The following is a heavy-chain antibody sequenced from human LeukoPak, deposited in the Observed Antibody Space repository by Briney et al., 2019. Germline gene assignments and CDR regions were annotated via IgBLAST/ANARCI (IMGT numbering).Heavy chain of an antibody. CDR2: INPNSGGT. CDR1: GYTFTGYC. CDR3: ARVHSVSSGLYRPDAFDI. D-gene: IGHD6-19*01. V-gene: IGHV1-2*04. J-gene: IGHJ3*02. Sequence: ASVKVSCKASGYTFTGYCMHWVRQAPGQGLEWMGWINPNSGGTNYAQKFQGWVTMTRVTSISTAYMELSRLRSDDTAVYYCARVHSVSSGLYRPDAFDIWGQGTMVTVSS.